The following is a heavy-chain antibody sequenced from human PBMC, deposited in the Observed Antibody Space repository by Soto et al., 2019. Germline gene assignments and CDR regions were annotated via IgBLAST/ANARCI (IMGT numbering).Heavy chain of an antibody. V-gene: IGHV4-30-4*01. J-gene: IGHJ4*02. D-gene: IGHD4-17*01. CDR3: VSAHGDYPLFDS. CDR1: GGSISSADSY. CDR2: IYYSGST. Sequence: QVQLQESGPGLVKPSQTLSLTCSVTGGSISSADSYWSWIRQPPGKGLEWIGYIYYSGSTYYNPSLRSRVIILVDTSKKQFSLKLSSVTAADTAVYYCVSAHGDYPLFDSWGQGTLVTVSS.